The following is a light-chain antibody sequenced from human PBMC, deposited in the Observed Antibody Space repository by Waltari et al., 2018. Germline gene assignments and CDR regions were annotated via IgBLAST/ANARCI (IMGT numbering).Light chain of an antibody. V-gene: IGLV2-11*01. CDR1: SSDVGGYNY. CDR3: CSYAGTYTFLV. CDR2: DVT. J-gene: IGLJ2*01. Sequence: QSALTQPRSVSGSPGQSVTISSTGTSSDVGGYNYVSWYQTNPGKAPTHFIYDVTKRPSGVPDRFSGSKSGNTASLTISGLQAEDEADYYCCSYAGTYTFLVFGGGTKLTVL.